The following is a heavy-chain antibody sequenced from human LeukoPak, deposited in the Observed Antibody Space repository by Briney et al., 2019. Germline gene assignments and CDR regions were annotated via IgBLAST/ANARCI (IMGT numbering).Heavy chain of an antibody. Sequence: SETLSLTCTVSGGSISSYYWSWIRQPPGKGLEWIGYIYYSGSTNYNPSLKSRVTISVDTSKNQFSLKLSSVTAADTAVYYCARAPAGTGELWANDYWGQGTLVTVSS. CDR1: GGSISSYY. CDR2: IYYSGST. J-gene: IGHJ4*02. CDR3: ARAPAGTGELWANDY. V-gene: IGHV4-59*01. D-gene: IGHD6-13*01.